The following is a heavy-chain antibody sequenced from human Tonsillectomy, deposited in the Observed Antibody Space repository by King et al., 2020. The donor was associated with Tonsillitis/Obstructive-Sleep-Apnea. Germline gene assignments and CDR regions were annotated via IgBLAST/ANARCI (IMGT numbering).Heavy chain of an antibody. J-gene: IGHJ4*02. CDR3: AALVWFGGGIDY. CDR2: IYHRGST. CDR1: GASISSSNW. D-gene: IGHD3-10*01. V-gene: IGHV4-4*02. Sequence: QLQESGPGLVKPSGTLSLTCAVSGASISSSNWWSWVRQPPGKGLEWIGEIYHRGSTTYNATLKSRATISLDKSKTHFSLELSSVTAADTAVYYCAALVWFGGGIDYWGQGTLVTVSS.